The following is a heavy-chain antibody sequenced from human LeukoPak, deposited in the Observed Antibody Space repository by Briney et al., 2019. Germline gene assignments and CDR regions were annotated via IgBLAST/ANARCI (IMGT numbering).Heavy chain of an antibody. J-gene: IGHJ4*02. CDR2: IYYSGST. Sequence: SETLSLTCTVSGGSISSYYWSWLRQPPGKGLEWIGYIYYSGSTNYNPSLKSRVTISVDTSKNQFSLKLSSVTAADTAVYYCARERYGSGSYYTDYWGQGTLVTVSS. D-gene: IGHD3-10*01. V-gene: IGHV4-59*01. CDR3: ARERYGSGSYYTDY. CDR1: GGSISSYY.